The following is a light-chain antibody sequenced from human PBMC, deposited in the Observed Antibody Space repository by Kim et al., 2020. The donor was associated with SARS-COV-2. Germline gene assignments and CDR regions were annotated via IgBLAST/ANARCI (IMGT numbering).Light chain of an antibody. J-gene: IGKJ2*01. Sequence: ELVMTQSPATLSVSPGERATLSCRATQSVGSNLAWYQQKPGQAPRLLIYGASTMSTGIPARFSGSGSGTEFTLTISSLQSEDSAIYSYQQYYHWPPYTFGQGTKLEI. CDR1: QSVGSN. V-gene: IGKV3D-15*01. CDR2: GAS. CDR3: QQYYHWPPYT.